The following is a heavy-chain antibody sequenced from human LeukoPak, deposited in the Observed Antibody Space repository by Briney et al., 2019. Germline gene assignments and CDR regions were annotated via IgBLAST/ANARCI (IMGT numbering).Heavy chain of an antibody. J-gene: IGHJ4*02. D-gene: IGHD6-19*01. V-gene: IGHV4-59*01. Sequence: SETLSLTCAVACGSISNYYWSWIRQPPGKGLGWVGFIHYSGSTNYSHSLKSRVTMSVDTSKNQFSLKLSAVTAADTAVYYCARGLSSGCSSPNIDYWGQGTLVTVSS. CDR1: CGSISNYY. CDR3: ARGLSSGCSSPNIDY. CDR2: IHYSGST.